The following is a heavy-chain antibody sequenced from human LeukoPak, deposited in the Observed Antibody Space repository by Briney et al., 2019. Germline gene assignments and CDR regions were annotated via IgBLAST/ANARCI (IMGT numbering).Heavy chain of an antibody. V-gene: IGHV4-31*03. CDR3: ARVPSVIDAFDV. CDR2: IYYTGST. J-gene: IGHJ3*01. CDR1: GGSISSGGYY. Sequence: SETLSLTCTVSGGSISSGGYYWSWIRQHPGKGLEWIAYIYYTGSTYYNPSLKSRLTISVDTSKNHFSLRLSSMTAADTAVYYCARVPSVIDAFDVWGQGTMVTVSS. D-gene: IGHD2-21*01.